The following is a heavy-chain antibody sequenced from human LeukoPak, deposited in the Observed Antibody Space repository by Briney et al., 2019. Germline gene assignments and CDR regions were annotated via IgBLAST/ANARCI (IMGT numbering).Heavy chain of an antibody. CDR2: ISGSGGST. D-gene: IGHD2-15*01. J-gene: IGHJ5*02. V-gene: IGHV3-23*01. Sequence: QSGGSLTLSCAASGFTLSSYAMSWVRQAPGKGLEWVSDISGSGGSTYYADSVKGRFIISRDNSKNTLYLQMNSLRAEDTAVYYCHCSGGNCYKTWGQGTLVTVSS. CDR1: GFTLSSYA. CDR3: HCSGGNCYKT.